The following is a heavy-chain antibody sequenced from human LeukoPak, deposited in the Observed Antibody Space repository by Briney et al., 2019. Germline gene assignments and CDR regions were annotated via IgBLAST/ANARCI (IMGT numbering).Heavy chain of an antibody. Sequence: GGSLRLSCAASGFTFSSYEMNWVRQAPGKGLEWVSAISDSGNTYHADSVKGRFTISRDSSKNTLFLQMNRLRPEDAAVYYCAKAPVTTCRGAYCYPFDYWGQGTLVTVSS. V-gene: IGHV3-23*01. D-gene: IGHD2-21*01. CDR2: ISDSGNT. CDR1: GFTFSSYE. J-gene: IGHJ4*02. CDR3: AKAPVTTCRGAYCYPFDY.